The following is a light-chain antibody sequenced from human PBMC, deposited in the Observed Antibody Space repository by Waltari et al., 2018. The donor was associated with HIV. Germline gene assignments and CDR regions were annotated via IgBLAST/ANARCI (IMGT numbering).Light chain of an antibody. CDR1: QTINNW. CDR3: QQYNRYYT. J-gene: IGKJ2*01. Sequence: DIQLTQSPSILSASVGDRVTITCRASQTINNWLAWYQQKPGKAPKLLIYKASNLESGVPSRFSGSGSGTEFTLTIHSLQPDDFATYYCQQYNRYYTFGQGTKLEIK. CDR2: KAS. V-gene: IGKV1-5*03.